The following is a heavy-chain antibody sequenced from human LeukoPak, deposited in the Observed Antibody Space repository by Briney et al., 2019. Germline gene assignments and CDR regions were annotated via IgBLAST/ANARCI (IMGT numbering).Heavy chain of an antibody. V-gene: IGHV3-30*04. J-gene: IGHJ4*02. Sequence: GGSLRLSCAASGFTFSSYAMHWVRQAPGKGLGWVAVISYDGSNKYYADSVKGRFTLSRDNSKNTLYLQMNSLRAEDTAVYYCARDRGLRYFDGLLEPWGQGTLVTVSS. CDR2: ISYDGSNK. CDR3: ARDRGLRYFDGLLEP. CDR1: GFTFSSYA. D-gene: IGHD3-9*01.